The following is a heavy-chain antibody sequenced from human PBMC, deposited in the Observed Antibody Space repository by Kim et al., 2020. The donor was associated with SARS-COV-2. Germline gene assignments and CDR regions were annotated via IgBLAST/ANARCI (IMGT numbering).Heavy chain of an antibody. Sequence: SRVHISVDTSKNQFSLKLSSVTAADTAVYYCARDRYDILTGYAEFGYFDLWGRGTLVTVSS. V-gene: IGHV4-59*01. CDR3: ARDRYDILTGYAEFGYFDL. J-gene: IGHJ2*01. D-gene: IGHD3-9*01.